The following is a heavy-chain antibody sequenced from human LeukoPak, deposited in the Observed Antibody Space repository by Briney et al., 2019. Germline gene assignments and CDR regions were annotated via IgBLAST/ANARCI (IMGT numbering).Heavy chain of an antibody. CDR3: AREGITAAADY. D-gene: IGHD6-13*01. CDR2: IRFDGSNK. Sequence: GGSLRLSCAASGFTFTDYGMHWVRQAPGKGLEWVAFIRFDGSNKYYADSVKGRFTISRDNAKNSLYLQLNSLRAEDTAVYYCAREGITAAADYWGQGTLVTVSS. CDR1: GFTFTDYG. J-gene: IGHJ4*02. V-gene: IGHV3-30*02.